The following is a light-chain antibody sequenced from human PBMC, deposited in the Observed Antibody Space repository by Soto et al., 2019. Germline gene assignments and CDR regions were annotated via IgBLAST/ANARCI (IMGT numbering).Light chain of an antibody. CDR1: SRDVGSYNL. CDR3: CSYAGTSTHTV. J-gene: IGLJ7*01. Sequence: QSALTQPASVSGSPGQSITISCTGTSRDVGSYNLVSWYQQHPGKAPKLMISEVSKRPSGISDRFSGSKSGSTASLTISGLQAEDEADYYCCSYAGTSTHTVFGGGTQLTVL. CDR2: EVS. V-gene: IGLV2-23*02.